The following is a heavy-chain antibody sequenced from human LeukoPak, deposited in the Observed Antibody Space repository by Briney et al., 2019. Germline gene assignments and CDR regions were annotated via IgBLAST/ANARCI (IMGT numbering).Heavy chain of an antibody. Sequence: GESLKISCKGSGYSFTSYWIGWVRQMPGKGLEWMGIIYPGDSNTRYNPSFQVQVTISAAKSINTAYLQWSSLKASDTAMYYCAGLMTTVTQPMDVWGQGTTVTVSS. CDR1: GYSFTSYW. J-gene: IGHJ6*02. D-gene: IGHD4-17*01. CDR3: AGLMTTVTQPMDV. V-gene: IGHV5-51*01. CDR2: IYPGDSNT.